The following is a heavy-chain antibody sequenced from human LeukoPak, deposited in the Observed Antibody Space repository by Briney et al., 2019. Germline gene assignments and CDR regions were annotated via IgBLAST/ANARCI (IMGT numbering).Heavy chain of an antibody. CDR2: IKQDGSEE. V-gene: IGHV3-7*01. CDR1: GFTFSSYW. CDR3: ARPQSYYYGSGSYPLGY. Sequence: QPGGSLRLSCAASGFTFSSYWMSWVRQAPGKGLEWVANIKQDGSEEYYVDSVKGRFTISRDNAKNSLYLQMNSLRAEDTAVYYCARPQSYYYGSGSYPLGYWGQGTLVTVSS. J-gene: IGHJ4*02. D-gene: IGHD3-10*01.